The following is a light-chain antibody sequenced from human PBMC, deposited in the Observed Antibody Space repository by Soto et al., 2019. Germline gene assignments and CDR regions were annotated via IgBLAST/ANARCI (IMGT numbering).Light chain of an antibody. CDR1: QSVSSY. CDR2: DAS. CDR3: QQRSNWPRLT. J-gene: IGKJ4*01. Sequence: EIVFTQSPATLSFSPGERATLSCRASQSVSSYLAWYQQKPGQAPRLLIYDASNRATGIPARFSGSGSGTDFTLTISSLEPEDFAVYYCQQRSNWPRLTFGGGTKVDIK. V-gene: IGKV3-11*01.